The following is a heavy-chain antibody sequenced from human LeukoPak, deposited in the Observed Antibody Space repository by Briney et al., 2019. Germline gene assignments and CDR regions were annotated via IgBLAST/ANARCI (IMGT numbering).Heavy chain of an antibody. CDR1: RFTFSGSA. Sequence: GRSLSLSCAASRFTFSGSAMHWVRQASGKGREWVGRIKSKANSYATAYAASVKGRFTISRDDSKNTAYLQMNSLKTEDTAVYYYTRSGDQRNYYYGMDVWGQGTTVTVSS. J-gene: IGHJ6*02. CDR3: TRSGDQRNYYYGMDV. D-gene: IGHD4-17*01. V-gene: IGHV3-73*01. CDR2: IKSKANSYAT.